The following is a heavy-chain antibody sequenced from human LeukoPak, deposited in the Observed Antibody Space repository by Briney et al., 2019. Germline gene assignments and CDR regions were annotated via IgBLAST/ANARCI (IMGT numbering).Heavy chain of an antibody. J-gene: IGHJ4*02. Sequence: SVKVSCKASGYTFTSYGISWVRQAPGQGLEWMGWISAYNGNTNYAQKVQGRVTMTTDRSTSTAYMELRSLRSDDTAVYYCARRTYSSSSSIFDYWGQGTLVTVSS. CDR3: ARRTYSSSSSIFDY. CDR1: GYTFTSYG. D-gene: IGHD6-6*01. V-gene: IGHV1-18*01. CDR2: ISAYNGNT.